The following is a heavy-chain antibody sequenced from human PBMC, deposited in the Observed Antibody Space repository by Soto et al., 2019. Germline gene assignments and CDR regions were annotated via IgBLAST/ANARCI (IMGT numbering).Heavy chain of an antibody. CDR2: ISGSGGST. V-gene: IGHV3-23*01. J-gene: IGHJ4*02. Sequence: EVQLLESGGGLVQPGGSLRLSCAASGFTFSSYAMSWVRQAPGKGLEWVSAISGSGGSTYYADSVKGRFTISRDNSKNTLYLQMNSRRGEDTAVYYCAKRVGAKYCSGGSCYCFDYWGQGTLVTVS. CDR1: GFTFSSYA. CDR3: AKRVGAKYCSGGSCYCFDY. D-gene: IGHD2-15*01.